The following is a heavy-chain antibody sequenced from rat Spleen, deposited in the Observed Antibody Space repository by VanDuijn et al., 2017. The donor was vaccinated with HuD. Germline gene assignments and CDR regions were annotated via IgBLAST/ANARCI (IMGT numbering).Heavy chain of an antibody. Sequence: EVQLVESGGGLVQPGRSLKLSCAASGFTFSDYAMAWVRQSPKKGLEWVATIIYDGSSTYYRDSVKGRFTISRDNAKSTLYLQMNSLRSEDTATYYCTRDRQYYSGGGYYFDYWGQGVMVTVSS. CDR1: GFTFSDYA. D-gene: IGHD1-1*01. CDR3: TRDRQYYSGGGYYFDY. V-gene: IGHV5-7*01. CDR2: IIYDGSST. J-gene: IGHJ2*01.